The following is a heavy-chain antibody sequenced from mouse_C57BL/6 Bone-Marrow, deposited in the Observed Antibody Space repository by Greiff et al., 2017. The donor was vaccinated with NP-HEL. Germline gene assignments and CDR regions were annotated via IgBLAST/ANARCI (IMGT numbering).Heavy chain of an antibody. V-gene: IGHV1-19*01. J-gene: IGHJ3*01. CDR3: ARKSRSAWFAY. CDR2: INPYNGGT. CDR1: GYTFTDYY. Sequence: VHVKQSGPVLVKPGASVKMSCKASGYTFTDYYMNWVKQSHGKSLEWIGVINPYNGGTSYNQKFKGKATLTVDKSSSTAYMELNSLTSEDSAVYYCARKSRSAWFAYWGQGTLVTVSA.